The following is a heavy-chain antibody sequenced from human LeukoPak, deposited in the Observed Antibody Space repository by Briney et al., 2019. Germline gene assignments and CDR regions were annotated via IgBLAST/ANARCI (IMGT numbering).Heavy chain of an antibody. CDR3: ARERDEGFDY. J-gene: IGHJ4*02. CDR1: GFTFSSYR. Sequence: GGSLRLSCAASGFTFSSYRMSWVRQAPGKGLEWVANIKQDGSEKYYVDSVKGRFTISRDNAKNSLYLQMNSLRAEDTAVYYCARERDEGFDYWGQGTLVTVSS. CDR2: IKQDGSEK. V-gene: IGHV3-7*01. D-gene: IGHD5-24*01.